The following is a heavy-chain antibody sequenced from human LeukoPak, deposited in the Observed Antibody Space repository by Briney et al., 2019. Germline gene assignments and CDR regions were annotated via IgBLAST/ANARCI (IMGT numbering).Heavy chain of an antibody. J-gene: IGHJ4*02. CDR1: GFTFSSYA. CDR3: AKVLSGSQDY. Sequence: GGSLRLSCAASGFTFSSYAMRWVRQAPGKGLEWVSTIGGGGESTYYADSVKGRFTISRDNSKNTVYLQMNSLRAEDTAVYYCAKVLSGSQDYWGQGTLVTVFS. CDR2: IGGGGEST. D-gene: IGHD1-26*01. V-gene: IGHV3-23*01.